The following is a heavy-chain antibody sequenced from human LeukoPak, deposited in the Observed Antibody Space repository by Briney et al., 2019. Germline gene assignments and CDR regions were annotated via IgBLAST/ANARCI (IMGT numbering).Heavy chain of an antibody. J-gene: IGHJ4*02. Sequence: GGSLRLSCEVSGFNFRSMWMSWVSQAPGKGLEWVGRIKSKADGGTTDYAAPVKGRFTISRDDSKNTLYLQMNSLKTEDTAMYYCTTDDPVNRSWGQGTLVTVSS. CDR1: GFNFRSMW. V-gene: IGHV3-15*01. CDR2: IKSKADGGTT. CDR3: TTDDPVNRS. D-gene: IGHD2/OR15-2a*01.